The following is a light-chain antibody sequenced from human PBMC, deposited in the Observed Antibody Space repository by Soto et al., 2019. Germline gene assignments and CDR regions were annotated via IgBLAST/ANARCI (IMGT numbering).Light chain of an antibody. Sequence: DIQMTQSPSSVSASVGDRVTITCRASQGISSWLAWHQQKPGKAPKLLIYAATSLQSGVPSRFSGSGSGTDFPLTISSLQPEDFATDYCQQANSFPFTFGPGTKVDIK. CDR3: QQANSFPFT. J-gene: IGKJ3*01. CDR1: QGISSW. CDR2: AAT. V-gene: IGKV1-12*01.